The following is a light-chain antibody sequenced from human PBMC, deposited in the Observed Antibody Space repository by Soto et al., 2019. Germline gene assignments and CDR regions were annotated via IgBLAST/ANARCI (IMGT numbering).Light chain of an antibody. CDR1: QSVNSN. J-gene: IGKJ4*01. CDR2: DAS. CDR3: QQYNFWPPLT. V-gene: IGKV3-15*01. Sequence: EIVMTQSPATLSVSPGERATLSCRANQSVNSNLAWYRQKPGQAPRLLISDASTRATGVPARFSGSGSGTEFTLTISSLQSGDSGIYYCQQYNFWPPLTFGGGTKVEIK.